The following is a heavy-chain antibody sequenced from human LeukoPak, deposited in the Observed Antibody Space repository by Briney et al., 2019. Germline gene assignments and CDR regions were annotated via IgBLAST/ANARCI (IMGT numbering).Heavy chain of an antibody. CDR1: GFTFSSYW. J-gene: IGHJ3*02. Sequence: GGSLRLSCAASGFTFSSYWMSWVRQAPGKGLEWVANIKQDGSEKYYVDSVKGRFTISRDNAKNSLYLQMNSLRAEDTAVYYCARDQTGTTLDAFDIWGQGTMVTVSS. V-gene: IGHV3-7*01. CDR2: IKQDGSEK. CDR3: ARDQTGTTLDAFDI. D-gene: IGHD1-1*01.